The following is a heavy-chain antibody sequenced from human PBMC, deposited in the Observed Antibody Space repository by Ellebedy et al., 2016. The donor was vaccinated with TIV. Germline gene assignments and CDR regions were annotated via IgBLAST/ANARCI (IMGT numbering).Heavy chain of an antibody. CDR1: GFIFTRNW. V-gene: IGHV3-7*03. CDR2: INQDGSRK. Sequence: PGGSLRLSCAASGFIFTRNWMSWVRQAPGKGLEWVANINQDGSRKDYVESVKGRFTISRDNAKNSVYLQMNSLRAEDTALYFCASAGVGRTPFDYWGQGTLVTVSS. J-gene: IGHJ4*02. D-gene: IGHD2-8*01. CDR3: ASAGVGRTPFDY.